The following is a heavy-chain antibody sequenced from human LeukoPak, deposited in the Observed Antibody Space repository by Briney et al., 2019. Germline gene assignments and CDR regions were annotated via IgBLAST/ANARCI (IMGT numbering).Heavy chain of an antibody. CDR1: GYSISSGYY. J-gene: IGHJ3*02. V-gene: IGHV4-38-2*02. Sequence: PSETLSLTCTVSGYSISSGYYWGWIRQPPGKGLEWIGSIYHSGSTYYNPSLKSRVTISVDTSKNQFSLKLSSVTAADTAVYYCAREDRVTMIVVVRGDAFDIWGQGTMVTVSS. CDR3: AREDRVTMIVVVRGDAFDI. CDR2: IYHSGST. D-gene: IGHD3-22*01.